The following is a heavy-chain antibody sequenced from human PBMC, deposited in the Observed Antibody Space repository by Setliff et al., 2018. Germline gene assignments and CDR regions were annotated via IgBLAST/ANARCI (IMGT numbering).Heavy chain of an antibody. CDR3: ARANYYDSSGHSVYGMDV. Sequence: ASVKVSCKASGYTFTSYGISWVRQAPGQGLEWMGWISAYNGNTNYAQKLQGRVTMTTDPSTSTAYMELRSLRSDDTAVYYCARANYYDSSGHSVYGMDVWAKGTTVTVSS. J-gene: IGHJ6*04. V-gene: IGHV1-18*01. D-gene: IGHD3-22*01. CDR1: GYTFTSYG. CDR2: ISAYNGNT.